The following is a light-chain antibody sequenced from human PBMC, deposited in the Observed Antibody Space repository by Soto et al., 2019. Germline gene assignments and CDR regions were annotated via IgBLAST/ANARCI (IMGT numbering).Light chain of an antibody. V-gene: IGKV3-11*01. CDR2: DAS. J-gene: IGKJ2*01. CDR1: QSVSSY. CDR3: QQRSNWYT. Sequence: EIVLTQSPATLSLSPGERATLPCRASQSVSSYLAWYQQKPGQAPRLLIYDASNRAPGIPARFSGSGSGTDFTLTINSLEPEDFAVYYCQQRSNWYTFGQGTKLEIK.